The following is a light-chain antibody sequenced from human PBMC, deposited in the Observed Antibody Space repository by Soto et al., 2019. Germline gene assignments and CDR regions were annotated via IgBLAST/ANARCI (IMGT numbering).Light chain of an antibody. Sequence: DIQMTQSPSSLSASVGDRVTITCRASQSIISYLNWYQQKPGKAPKLLIYAASSWQSGGPSRFSGSGSGTDFTLTISSLQPEDFATYYCQQSYSTPRTFGQGTKVEIK. J-gene: IGKJ1*01. CDR1: QSIISY. CDR3: QQSYSTPRT. CDR2: AAS. V-gene: IGKV1-39*01.